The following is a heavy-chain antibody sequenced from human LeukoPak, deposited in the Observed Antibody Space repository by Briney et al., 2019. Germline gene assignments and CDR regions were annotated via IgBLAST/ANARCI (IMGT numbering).Heavy chain of an antibody. CDR2: INPNSGGT. CDR3: ARVWFGELLLFY. CDR1: GYTFTGYY. V-gene: IGHV1-2*02. D-gene: IGHD3-10*01. Sequence: ASVKVSRKASGYTFTGYYMHWVRQAPGQGLEWMGWINPNSGGTNYAQKFQGRVTMTRDTSISTAYMELSRLRSDDTAVYYCARVWFGELLLFYWGQGTLVTVSS. J-gene: IGHJ4*02.